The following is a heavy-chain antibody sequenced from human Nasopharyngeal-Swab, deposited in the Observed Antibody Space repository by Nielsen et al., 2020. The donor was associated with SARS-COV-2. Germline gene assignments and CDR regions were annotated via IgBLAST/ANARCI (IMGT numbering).Heavy chain of an antibody. CDR1: GFTFSSFG. J-gene: IGHJ6*02. V-gene: IGHV3-30*03. Sequence: GESLKISCAASGFTFSSFGMHWVRQAPGKGLEWVAFIAHDASNEYYGDSVKGRFSISRDSSKNTLYLQMNSLRAEDTAVYYCARAAVKYEYLTGYSWSYHYYGMDVWGQGTTVTVSS. CDR2: IAHDASNE. D-gene: IGHD3-9*01. CDR3: ARAAVKYEYLTGYSWSYHYYGMDV.